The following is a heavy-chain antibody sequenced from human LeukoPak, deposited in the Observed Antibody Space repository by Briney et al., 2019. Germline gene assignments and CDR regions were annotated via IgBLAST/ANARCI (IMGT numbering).Heavy chain of an antibody. J-gene: IGHJ6*03. CDR2: IFHSGIA. Sequence: PSDPLSLICAVCNYPITSDYYWVSLRQPPGQGLEWIGQIFHSGIAHHNPSIKSRVTMSVDTSRSQFSVNLNSVTAADTAVYFCGRAGFGTAYNRFYYYMDVWGKGTTVTVSS. V-gene: IGHV4-38-2*01. D-gene: IGHD3-16*01. CDR3: GRAGFGTAYNRFYYYMDV. CDR1: NYPITSDYY.